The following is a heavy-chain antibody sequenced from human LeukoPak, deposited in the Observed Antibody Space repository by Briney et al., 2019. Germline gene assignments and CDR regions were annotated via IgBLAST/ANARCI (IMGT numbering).Heavy chain of an antibody. CDR2: ISYDGSNK. Sequence: GGSLRLSCAASGFTFSSYAMHWVRQAPGKGLEWVAVISYDGSNKYYADSVKGRFTISRDNSKNTLYLQMNSLRAEDTAVYYCARGSDVVVAAIWSRFDPWGQGTLVTVSS. J-gene: IGHJ5*02. CDR1: GFTFSSYA. V-gene: IGHV3-30-3*01. D-gene: IGHD2-15*01. CDR3: ARGSDVVVAAIWSRFDP.